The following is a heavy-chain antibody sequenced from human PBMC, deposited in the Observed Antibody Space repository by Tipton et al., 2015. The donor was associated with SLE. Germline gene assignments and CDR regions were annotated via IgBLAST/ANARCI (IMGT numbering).Heavy chain of an antibody. CDR1: GGSISSYY. J-gene: IGHJ4*02. Sequence: LRLSCTVSGGSISSYYWSWIRQPPGKGLEWIGYIYYSGSTNYNPSLKSRVTISVDTSKNQFSLKLSSVTAADTAVYYCASSSRRADHWGQGTLVTVSS. CDR3: ASSSRRADH. D-gene: IGHD3-10*01. V-gene: IGHV4-59*01. CDR2: IYYSGST.